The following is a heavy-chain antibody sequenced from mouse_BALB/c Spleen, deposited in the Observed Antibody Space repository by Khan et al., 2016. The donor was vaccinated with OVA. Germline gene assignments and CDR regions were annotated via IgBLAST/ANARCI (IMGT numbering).Heavy chain of an antibody. D-gene: IGHD2-1*01. J-gene: IGHJ1*01. CDR1: GYTFSSYW. CDR2: ILPGSGNT. CDR3: VRYGNHWYFDG. Sequence: QVQLQQSGAELMKPGASVKISCKATGYTFSSYWIEWVKQRPGHGLEWIGEILPGSGNTNCTENFKGKATFTADTSSNTAYMQLSSLTSEDSAVYYCVRYGNHWYFDGGGAGTTVTVSS. V-gene: IGHV1-9*01.